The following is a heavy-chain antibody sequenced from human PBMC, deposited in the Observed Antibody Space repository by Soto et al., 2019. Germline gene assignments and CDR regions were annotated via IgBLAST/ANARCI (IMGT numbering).Heavy chain of an antibody. CDR2: ISWNSGSI. J-gene: IGHJ4*02. Sequence: SLRLSCAASGSTFDDYAMHWVRQAPGKGLEWVSGISWNSGSIGYADSVKGRFTISTDNAKTSLYLQMNSLRAEDTAFYYFAKAYCSSPSCYTVFDYWGQGTLVTVSS. CDR3: AKAYCSSPSCYTVFDY. D-gene: IGHD2-2*02. CDR1: GSTFDDYA. V-gene: IGHV3-9*01.